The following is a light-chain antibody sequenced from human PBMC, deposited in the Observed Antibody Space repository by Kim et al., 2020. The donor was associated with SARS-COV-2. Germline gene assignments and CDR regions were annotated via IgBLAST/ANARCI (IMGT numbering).Light chain of an antibody. V-gene: IGKV1D-16*01. CDR3: QQYDSNPLT. CDR1: QSISTW. J-gene: IGKJ4*01. CDR2: AAS. Sequence: ASVGDRGTITCRASQSISTWLAWYKQKPDKAPKSLIFAASSLHSGVPSRFSGSGFGTDFTLTISSLQPEDFATYYCQQYDSNPLTFGGGTKVDIK.